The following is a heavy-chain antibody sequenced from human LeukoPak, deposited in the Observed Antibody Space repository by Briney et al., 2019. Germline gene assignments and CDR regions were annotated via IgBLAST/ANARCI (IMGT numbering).Heavy chain of an antibody. Sequence: PGGSLRLSCAASGFTFSSYEMNWVRQAPGKGLEWVSYISSSGSTIYYADSVKGRFTISSDNAKNSLYLQMNSLRAEDTAVYYCARERMMGYNRFDPWGQGTLVTVSS. V-gene: IGHV3-48*03. CDR1: GFTFSSYE. CDR3: ARERMMGYNRFDP. J-gene: IGHJ5*02. D-gene: IGHD2-15*01. CDR2: ISSSGSTI.